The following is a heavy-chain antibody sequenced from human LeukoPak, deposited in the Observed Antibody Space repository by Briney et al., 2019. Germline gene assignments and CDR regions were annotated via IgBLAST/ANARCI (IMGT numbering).Heavy chain of an antibody. CDR1: GYTFTGYY. V-gene: IGHV1-2*02. Sequence: ASVKVSCKASGYTFTGYYIHWVRQAPGQGLEWMGWINPNSGGTSYAQKFQGRVTMTSDTSISTAYMELSSLRSDDTATYYCAKPRAMTTGVGRYFDLWGRGTLVTVSS. CDR3: AKPRAMTTGVGRYFDL. CDR2: INPNSGGT. D-gene: IGHD1-1*01. J-gene: IGHJ2*01.